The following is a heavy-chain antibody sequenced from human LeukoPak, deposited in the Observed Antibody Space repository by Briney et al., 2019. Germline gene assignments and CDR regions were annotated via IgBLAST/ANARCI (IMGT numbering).Heavy chain of an antibody. J-gene: IGHJ5*02. D-gene: IGHD3-10*01. Sequence: SETLSLTCTVSGGSISSYYWSWIRQPPGKGLEWIGYTYYSGSTNYNPSLKSRVTISVDTSKNQFSLKLSSVTAADTAVYYCAGRSITMVRRVIITPSGFDPWGQGTLVTVSS. CDR3: AGRSITMVRRVIITPSGFDP. CDR1: GGSISSYY. V-gene: IGHV4-59*01. CDR2: TYYSGST.